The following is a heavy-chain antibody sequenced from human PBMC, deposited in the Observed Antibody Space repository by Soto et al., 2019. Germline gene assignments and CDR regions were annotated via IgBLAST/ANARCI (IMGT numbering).Heavy chain of an antibody. Sequence: ASVKVSCKSSGYTFTSYGISWVRQAPGQGLEWMGWISAYNYNTNYAQKLQGRVTMTTDTSTKTAYIQLRSLRTDDTAIYYCVRDFPYDKSGYLGSLWGR. CDR2: ISAYNYNT. J-gene: IGHJ2*01. CDR3: VRDFPYDKSGYLGSL. CDR1: GYTFTSYG. V-gene: IGHV1-18*01. D-gene: IGHD3-22*01.